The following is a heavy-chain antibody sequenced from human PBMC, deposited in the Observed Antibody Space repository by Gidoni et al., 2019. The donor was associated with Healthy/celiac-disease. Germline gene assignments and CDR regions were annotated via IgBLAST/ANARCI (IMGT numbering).Heavy chain of an antibody. CDR2: IYYSGST. Sequence: QLQLQESGPGLVKLSETLSLTCTVSGGSISSSSYYWGWIRQPPGKGLAWIGSIYYSGSTYYNPSLKSRVTISVDTSKNQFSLKLSSVTAADTAVYYCASQLWFGELLSSYYYYGMDVWGQGTTVTVSS. V-gene: IGHV4-39*01. CDR1: GGSISSSSYY. J-gene: IGHJ6*02. D-gene: IGHD3-10*01. CDR3: ASQLWFGELLSSYYYYGMDV.